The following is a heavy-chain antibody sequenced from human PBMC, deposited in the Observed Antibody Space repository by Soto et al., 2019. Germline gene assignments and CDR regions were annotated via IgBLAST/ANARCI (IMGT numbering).Heavy chain of an antibody. CDR1: GGSISSGGYY. CDR3: ARKTTVTTCFDY. V-gene: IGHV4-31*03. D-gene: IGHD4-17*01. J-gene: IGHJ4*02. Sequence: QVQLQESGPGLVKPSQTLSLTCTVSGGSISSGGYYWSWIRQHPGKGLECIGYIYYSGSTYYNPSLKSRVTISVDTSKNQFSLKLSSVTAAATAVYYCARKTTVTTCFDYWGQGTLVTVSS. CDR2: IYYSGST.